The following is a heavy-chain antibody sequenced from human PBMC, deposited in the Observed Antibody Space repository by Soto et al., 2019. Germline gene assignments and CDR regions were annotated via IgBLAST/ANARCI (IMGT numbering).Heavy chain of an antibody. D-gene: IGHD3-10*01. V-gene: IGHV3-30*18. CDR2: ISYDGSNK. Sequence: GGSLRLSCAASGFTFSSYGMHWVRQAPGKGLEWVAVISYDGSNKYYADSVKGRFTISRDNSKNTLYLQMNSLRAEDTAVYYCAKVGGFGELATYYYYGMDVWGQGTTVTVSS. CDR3: AKVGGFGELATYYYYGMDV. CDR1: GFTFSSYG. J-gene: IGHJ6*02.